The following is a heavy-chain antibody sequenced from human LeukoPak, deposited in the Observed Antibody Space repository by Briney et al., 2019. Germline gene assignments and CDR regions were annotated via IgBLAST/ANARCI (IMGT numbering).Heavy chain of an antibody. CDR2: VSYDGSNK. D-gene: IGHD1-26*01. Sequence: GGSLRLSCAASGFTFSSYAMHWVGQAPGKGLEWVAVVSYDGSNKYYADSVKGRFTISRDNSKNTLYLQMNSLRAEDTAVYYCARGGSVGAFDIWGQGTMVTVSS. J-gene: IGHJ3*02. CDR1: GFTFSSYA. CDR3: ARGGSVGAFDI. V-gene: IGHV3-30-3*01.